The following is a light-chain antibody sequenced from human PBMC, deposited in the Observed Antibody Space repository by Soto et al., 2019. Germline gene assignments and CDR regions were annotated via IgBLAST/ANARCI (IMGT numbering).Light chain of an antibody. Sequence: EIVLTQSPGTLSLSPGERATLSCRASQSVSSSYLAWYQQKPGQAPRLLIYGASSRATGIPDRFSGSGAGTDFTLTISRLEPEYFAVYYCQQYDSSPRTFGGGTKVEIK. CDR1: QSVSSSY. V-gene: IGKV3-20*01. J-gene: IGKJ4*02. CDR2: GAS. CDR3: QQYDSSPRT.